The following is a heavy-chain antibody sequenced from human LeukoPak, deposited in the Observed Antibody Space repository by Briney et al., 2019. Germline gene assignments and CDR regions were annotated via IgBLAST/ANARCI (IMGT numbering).Heavy chain of an antibody. Sequence: GGSLRLSCAASGFTFSSYSMNWVRQAPGKGLEWVSVIYSGGSTYYADSVKGRFTISRDNSKNTLYLQMNSLRAEDTAVYYCARDRASGYSSRLDAFDIWGQGTMVTVSS. J-gene: IGHJ3*02. D-gene: IGHD6-13*01. CDR1: GFTFSSYS. V-gene: IGHV3-66*02. CDR3: ARDRASGYSSRLDAFDI. CDR2: IYSGGST.